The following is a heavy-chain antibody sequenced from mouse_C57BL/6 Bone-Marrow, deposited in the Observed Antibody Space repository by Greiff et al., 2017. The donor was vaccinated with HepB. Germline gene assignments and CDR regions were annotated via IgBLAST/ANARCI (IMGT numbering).Heavy chain of an antibody. D-gene: IGHD2-3*01. CDR1: GYTFTSYW. J-gene: IGHJ3*01. CDR2: IDPSDSYT. V-gene: IGHV1-50*01. CDR3: ARLNGYYAAY. Sequence: QVQLKQPGAEPVKPGASVKLSCKASGYTFTSYWMQWVKQRPGQGLEWIGEIDPSDSYTNYNQKFKGKATLTVDTSSSTAYMQLSSLTSEDSAVYYCARLNGYYAAYWGQGTLVTVSA.